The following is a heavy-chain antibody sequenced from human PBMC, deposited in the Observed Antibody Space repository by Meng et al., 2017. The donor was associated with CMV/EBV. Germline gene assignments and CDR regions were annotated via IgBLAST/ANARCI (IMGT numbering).Heavy chain of an antibody. CDR3: ARGGYSYGSYYYYGMYV. CDR2: IIPIFGTA. J-gene: IGHJ6*02. CDR1: GGTFSSYA. Sequence: SVKVSCKASGGTFSSYAISWVRQAPGQGLEWMGGIIPIFGTANYALQYQGRVTITTDESTSTAYMELSSLRSEDPAVYYCARGGYSYGSYYYYGMYVWGQGTTVTVSS. D-gene: IGHD5-18*01. V-gene: IGHV1-69*05.